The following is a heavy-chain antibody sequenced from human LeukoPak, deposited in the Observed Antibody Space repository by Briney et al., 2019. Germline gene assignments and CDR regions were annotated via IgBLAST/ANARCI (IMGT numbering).Heavy chain of an antibody. CDR3: AKVSPYYYGSGSYYRGYYFDY. Sequence: GGSLRLSCAASGFTFDDYAMHWVRQAPGKGLEWVSGISWNSGSIGYADSVKGRFTISRDNAKNSLYLQMNSLRAEDTALYYCAKVSPYYYGSGSYYRGYYFDYWGQGTLVTVSS. CDR2: ISWNSGSI. V-gene: IGHV3-9*01. D-gene: IGHD3-10*01. J-gene: IGHJ4*02. CDR1: GFTFDDYA.